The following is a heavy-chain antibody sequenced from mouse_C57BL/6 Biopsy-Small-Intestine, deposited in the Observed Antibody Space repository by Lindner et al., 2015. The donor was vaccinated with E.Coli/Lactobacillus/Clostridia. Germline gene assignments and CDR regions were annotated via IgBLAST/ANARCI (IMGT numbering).Heavy chain of an antibody. V-gene: IGHV1-80*01. CDR3: ARIYYGYFDV. D-gene: IGHD1-1*01. J-gene: IGHJ1*03. Sequence: VQLQESGAELVNPGASVKISCKASGYAFSNYWVNWVKQRPGKGLEWIGHIYPGDGDTNYNGKFKGKAILTADKSSSTAYMQLSSLTSEDFAVYLCARIYYGYFDVWGTGTTVTVSS. CDR2: IYPGDGDT. CDR1: GYAFSNYW.